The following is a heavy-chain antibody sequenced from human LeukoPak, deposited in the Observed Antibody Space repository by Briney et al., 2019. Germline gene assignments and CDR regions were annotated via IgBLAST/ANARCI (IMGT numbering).Heavy chain of an antibody. Sequence: SVKVSCKASGGTFSSYAISWVRQAPGQGLEWMGGIIPIFGTANYAQKFQGRVTITADESTSTAYMELSSLRSEDTAVYYCARVKSYYYDSSGSHSAFDIWGQGTMVAVSS. D-gene: IGHD3-22*01. J-gene: IGHJ3*02. V-gene: IGHV1-69*13. CDR3: ARVKSYYYDSSGSHSAFDI. CDR2: IIPIFGTA. CDR1: GGTFSSYA.